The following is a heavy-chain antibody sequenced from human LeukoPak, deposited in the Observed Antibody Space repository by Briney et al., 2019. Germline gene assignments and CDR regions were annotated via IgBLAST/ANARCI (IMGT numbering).Heavy chain of an antibody. CDR1: GGSISSYY. CDR2: IYYSGST. J-gene: IGHJ6*02. Sequence: SETLSLTCTVSGGSISSYYWSWIRQPPGKGLEWIGYIYYSGSTNYNPSLKSRVTISVDTSKNQFSLKLSSVTAADTAVYYCARGHYYGSGRLMDVWGQGTTVTVSS. D-gene: IGHD3-10*01. CDR3: ARGHYYGSGRLMDV. V-gene: IGHV4-59*01.